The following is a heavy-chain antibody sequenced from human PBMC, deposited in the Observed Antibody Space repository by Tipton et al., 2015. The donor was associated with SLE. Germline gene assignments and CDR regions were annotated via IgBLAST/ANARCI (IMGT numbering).Heavy chain of an antibody. D-gene: IGHD2-21*01. CDR1: GFTFSTYW. Sequence: SLRLSCAASGFTFSTYWMHWVRHVPGEGLVWVSRINSDGSITNYADSVKGRFTISRDNAKNTMYLQMNSLRADDTASYYCAKGQAVYFYYGMDLWGQGTTVTVSS. CDR2: INSDGSIT. J-gene: IGHJ6*02. CDR3: AKGQAVYFYYGMDL. V-gene: IGHV3-74*01.